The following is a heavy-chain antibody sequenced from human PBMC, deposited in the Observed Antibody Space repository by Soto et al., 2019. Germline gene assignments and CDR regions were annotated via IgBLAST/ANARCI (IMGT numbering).Heavy chain of an antibody. D-gene: IGHD6-19*01. CDR1: GYTFTSYY. J-gene: IGHJ6*02. Sequence: ASVKVSCKASGYTFTSYYMHWVRQAPGQGLEWMGIINPSGGSTSYAQKFQGRVTMTRDTSTSTVYMELSSLRSEDTAVYYCATRAVAGPGTPLYYYYGMDVWGQGTTVTVS. CDR2: INPSGGST. CDR3: ATRAVAGPGTPLYYYYGMDV. V-gene: IGHV1-46*01.